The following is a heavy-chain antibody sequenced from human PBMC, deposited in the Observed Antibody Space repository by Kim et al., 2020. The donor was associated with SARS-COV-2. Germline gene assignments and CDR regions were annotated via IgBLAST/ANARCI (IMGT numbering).Heavy chain of an antibody. Sequence: ADSGKGRFTISRDNSKNTLYLQMSSLRAEDTAVYYCARARGGSYYYGMDVWGQGTTVTVSS. V-gene: IGHV3-30*15. D-gene: IGHD1-26*01. CDR3: ARARGGSYYYGMDV. J-gene: IGHJ6*02.